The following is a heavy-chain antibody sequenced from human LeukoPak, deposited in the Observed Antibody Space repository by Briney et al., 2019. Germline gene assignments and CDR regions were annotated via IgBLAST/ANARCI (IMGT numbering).Heavy chain of an antibody. D-gene: IGHD3-10*01. CDR3: AKDVLLWFGELLSDLVGYFDY. V-gene: IGHV3-49*04. J-gene: IGHJ4*02. Sequence: GGSLRLSCAASGFNFADYAMSWVRQAPGKGLEWVGFIRSKTYGGTTEYAASVKVRFTISRDDSKSIAYLQMNSLRAEDTAVYYCAKDVLLWFGELLSDLVGYFDYWGQGTLVTVSS. CDR1: GFNFADYA. CDR2: IRSKTYGGTT.